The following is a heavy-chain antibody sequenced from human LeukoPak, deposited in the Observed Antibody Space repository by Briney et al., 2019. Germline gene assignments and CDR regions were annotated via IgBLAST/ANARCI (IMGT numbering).Heavy chain of an antibody. CDR1: VGSFSGYY. V-gene: IGHV4-34*01. D-gene: IGHD4-17*01. CDR3: ARWPTYARINWFDP. CDR2: INHSGST. Sequence: SETLSLTCAVYVGSFSGYYWRWIRKPPGTGLERIGEINHSGSTNYNPSLKSRVTISVATSKNQFSLKLSSVTAADTAVYYCARWPTYARINWFDPWGQETLVTVSS. J-gene: IGHJ5*02.